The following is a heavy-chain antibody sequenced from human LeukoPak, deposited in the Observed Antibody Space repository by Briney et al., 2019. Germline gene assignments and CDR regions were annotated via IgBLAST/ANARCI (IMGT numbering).Heavy chain of an antibody. CDR1: GFTFSSYA. Sequence: GGSLRLSCAASGFTFSSYAMSWVRQAPGKGLEWVANIKQDGSEKYYVDSVKGRFTISRDNAKNSLYLQMNSLRAEDTAVYYCARGVSKRSSGYFNFDYWGQGTLVTVSS. J-gene: IGHJ4*02. D-gene: IGHD3-22*01. V-gene: IGHV3-7*04. CDR3: ARGVSKRSSGYFNFDY. CDR2: IKQDGSEK.